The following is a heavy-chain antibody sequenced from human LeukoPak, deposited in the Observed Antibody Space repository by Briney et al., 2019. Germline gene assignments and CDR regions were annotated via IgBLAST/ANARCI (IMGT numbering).Heavy chain of an antibody. J-gene: IGHJ6*02. CDR1: GYTFTSYD. Sequence: ASVKVSCKASGYTFTSYDINWVRQATGQGLEWMGWMNPNSGGTNYAQKFQGRVTMTRDTSISTAYMELSRLRSDDTAVYYCAREASRGMDVWGQGTTVTVSS. V-gene: IGHV1-2*02. CDR2: MNPNSGGT. CDR3: AREASRGMDV.